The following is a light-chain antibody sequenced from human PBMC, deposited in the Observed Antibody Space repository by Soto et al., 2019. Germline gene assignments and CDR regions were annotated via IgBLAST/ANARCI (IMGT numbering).Light chain of an antibody. Sequence: QSVLTQPPSVSAAPGQKVTISCSGSSSNIGNNYVSWYQQLQGTAPKHLIYENNKRPSGIPDRFSGSKSGTSATLGITGLQTGDEADYYCGTWDSSLSAVVFGGGAKLTVL. CDR2: ENN. CDR1: SSNIGNNY. V-gene: IGLV1-51*02. CDR3: GTWDSSLSAVV. J-gene: IGLJ2*01.